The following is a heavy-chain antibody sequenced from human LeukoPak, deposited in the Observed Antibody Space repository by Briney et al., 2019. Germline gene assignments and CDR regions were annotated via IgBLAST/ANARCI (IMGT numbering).Heavy chain of an antibody. D-gene: IGHD2-21*02. CDR2: IYSSGST. Sequence: PSETLSLTCTVSGGSISDYYWNWIRQPAGKGLEWIGRIYSSGSTNYNPSLKSRVTMSVDMSKNQFSLKLRYLTAADTAVYYCARLGGDGLRYWGQGTLVTVSS. CDR3: ARLGGDGLRY. CDR1: GGSISDYY. V-gene: IGHV4-4*07. J-gene: IGHJ4*02.